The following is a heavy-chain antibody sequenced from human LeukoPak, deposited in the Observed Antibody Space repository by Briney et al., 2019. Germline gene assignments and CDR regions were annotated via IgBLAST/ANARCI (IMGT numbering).Heavy chain of an antibody. Sequence: GASVKVSCKASGGTFSSYAVSWVRQAPGQGLEWMGRIIPILGIANYAQKFQGRVTITADKSTSTAYMELSSLRSEDTAVYYCARGHLDILTGYARYGYFDLWGRGTLVTVSS. CDR3: ARGHLDILTGYARYGYFDL. J-gene: IGHJ2*01. D-gene: IGHD3-9*01. V-gene: IGHV1-69*04. CDR1: GGTFSSYA. CDR2: IIPILGIA.